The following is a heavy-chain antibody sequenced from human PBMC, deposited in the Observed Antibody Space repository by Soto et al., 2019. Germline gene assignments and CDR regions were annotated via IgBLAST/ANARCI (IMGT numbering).Heavy chain of an antibody. J-gene: IGHJ4*02. CDR1: GYTFTSYG. V-gene: IGHV1-18*01. Sequence: QVQLVQSGAEVKKPGASVKVSCKASGYTFTSYGISWVRQAPGQGLEWMGWISAYNGNKKNPQKLQGRVTMTTDTSTSTASMELRSMRSDDTAVYYCARGVPPYYFDYWGQGTLVTVSS. CDR2: ISAYNGNK. CDR3: ARGVPPYYFDY. D-gene: IGHD2-2*01.